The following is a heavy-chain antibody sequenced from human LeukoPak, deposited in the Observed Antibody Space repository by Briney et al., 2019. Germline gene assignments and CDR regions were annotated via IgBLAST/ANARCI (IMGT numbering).Heavy chain of an antibody. V-gene: IGHV3-33*01. CDR1: GFSLSNYG. CDR3: ARDHRPEIQYYHMDV. J-gene: IGHJ6*03. Sequence: GGSLRLSCAASGFSLSNYGMHWVRQAPGKGLEWVAALLYDGNTKHYADSVKGRFTISRDISKNTFYLQMNSLTAEDTAVYYCARDHRPEIQYYHMDVWGKGTTVAVSS. D-gene: IGHD1-14*01. CDR2: LLYDGNTK.